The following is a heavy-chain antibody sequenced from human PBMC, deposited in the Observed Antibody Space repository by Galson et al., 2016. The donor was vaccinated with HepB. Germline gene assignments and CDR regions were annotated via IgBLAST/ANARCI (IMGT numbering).Heavy chain of an antibody. V-gene: IGHV1-69*06. J-gene: IGHJ5*02. Sequence: SVKVSCKASGGTFSIYAISWVRQAPGQGLEWMGGISPIFGTADYAQKFRGRVTITADKSTSTAYMELSGLRSEDTAVYYCARVWSGPKRWFDPWGQGTLVTVSS. CDR1: GGTFSIYA. D-gene: IGHD3-3*01. CDR2: ISPIFGTA. CDR3: ARVWSGPKRWFDP.